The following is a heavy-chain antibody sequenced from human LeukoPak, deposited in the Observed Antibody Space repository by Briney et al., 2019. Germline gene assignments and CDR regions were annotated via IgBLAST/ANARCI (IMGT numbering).Heavy chain of an antibody. CDR1: GGSIGTSY. V-gene: IGHV4-59*08. Sequence: PSETLSLTCTVSGGSIGTSYWSWIRQPPGKALEWIGYIYYSGSTTYNPSLRSRVTISIDTSKNQFSLKLSSVTAADTAVYYCARPAVAASGDYYYMDVWGQGTTVTVSS. CDR2: IYYSGST. D-gene: IGHD6-19*01. J-gene: IGHJ6*03. CDR3: ARPAVAASGDYYYMDV.